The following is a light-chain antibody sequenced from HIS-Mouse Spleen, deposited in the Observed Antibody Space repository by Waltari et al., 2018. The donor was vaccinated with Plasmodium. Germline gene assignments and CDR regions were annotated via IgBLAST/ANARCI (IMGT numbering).Light chain of an antibody. CDR1: DRDVGGYNF. CDR3: SSYAGSNNLV. J-gene: IGLJ2*01. V-gene: IGLV2-8*01. Sequence: QSALTQPPPASGSPGPSVTSSCTGTDRDVGGYNFVSWYQQHPGKAPKLMIYEVSKRPSGVPDRFSGSKSGNTASLTVSGLQAEDEADYYCSSYAGSNNLVFGGGTKLTVL. CDR2: EVS.